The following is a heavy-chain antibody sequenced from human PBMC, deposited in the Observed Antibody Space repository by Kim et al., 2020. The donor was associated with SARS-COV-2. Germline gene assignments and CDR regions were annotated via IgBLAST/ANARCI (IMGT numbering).Heavy chain of an antibody. D-gene: IGHD1-26*01. Sequence: SETLSLTCTVSGGSISSSSYYWGWIRQPPGKGLEWIGSIYYSGSTYYNPSLKSRVTISVDTSKNQFSLKLSSVTAADTAVYYCARDLRGSYSYGMDVWGQGTTVTVSS. V-gene: IGHV4-39*07. CDR2: IYYSGST. J-gene: IGHJ6*02. CDR1: GGSISSSSYY. CDR3: ARDLRGSYSYGMDV.